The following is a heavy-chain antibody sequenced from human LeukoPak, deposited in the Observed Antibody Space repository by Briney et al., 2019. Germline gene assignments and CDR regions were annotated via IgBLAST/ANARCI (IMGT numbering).Heavy chain of an antibody. Sequence: GGSLRLSCAASGFTFSSYSMNWVRQAPGKGLEWVPSISSSSSYIYYADSVKGRFTISRDNAKNSLYLQMNSLRAEDTAVYYCARDSSSSWYYYYYMDVWGKGTTVTVSS. J-gene: IGHJ6*03. V-gene: IGHV3-21*01. CDR2: ISSSSSYI. CDR1: GFTFSSYS. CDR3: ARDSSSSWYYYYYMDV. D-gene: IGHD6-13*01.